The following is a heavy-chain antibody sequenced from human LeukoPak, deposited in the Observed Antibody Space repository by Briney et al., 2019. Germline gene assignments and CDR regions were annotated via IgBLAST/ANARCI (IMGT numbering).Heavy chain of an antibody. CDR1: GYTFTGYY. V-gene: IGHV1-2*02. J-gene: IGHJ3*02. D-gene: IGHD5-24*01. Sequence: ASVKVSCKASGYTFTGYYMHWVRQAPGQGLEWMGWINPNSGGTNYAQKFQGRVTMTRETYISTAYMELSRLRSDDTAVYYCARGSGDGYNYHSEVPDDAFDIWGQGTMVTVSS. CDR3: ARGSGDGYNYHSEVPDDAFDI. CDR2: INPNSGGT.